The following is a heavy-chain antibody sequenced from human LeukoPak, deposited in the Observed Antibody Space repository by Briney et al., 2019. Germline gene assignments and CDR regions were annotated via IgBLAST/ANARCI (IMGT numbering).Heavy chain of an antibody. Sequence: GASVKVSCKASGYTFTSYYMHWVRQAPGQGLEWMGIINPSGGSTSYAQKFQGRVTMTRDMSTSTVYMELSSLRSEDTAVYYCARARSGYDYGDYWGQGTLVTVSS. J-gene: IGHJ4*02. D-gene: IGHD3-16*01. CDR2: INPSGGST. CDR1: GYTFTSYY. V-gene: IGHV1-46*01. CDR3: ARARSGYDYGDY.